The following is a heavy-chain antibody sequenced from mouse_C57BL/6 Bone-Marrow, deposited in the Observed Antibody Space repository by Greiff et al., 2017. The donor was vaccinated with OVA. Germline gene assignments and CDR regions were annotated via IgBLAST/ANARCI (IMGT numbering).Heavy chain of an antibody. CDR1: GYTFTSYW. CDR2: IHPNSGST. V-gene: IGHV1-64*01. Sequence: QVQLQQSGAELVKPGASVKLSCKASGYTFTSYWMHWVKQRPGQGLEWIGMIHPNSGSTNYNEKFKSKATLTVDKSSSTAYMQLSSLTSEDSAVYYCARFITTVEGAWFAYWGQGTLVTVSA. CDR3: ARFITTVEGAWFAY. J-gene: IGHJ3*01. D-gene: IGHD1-1*01.